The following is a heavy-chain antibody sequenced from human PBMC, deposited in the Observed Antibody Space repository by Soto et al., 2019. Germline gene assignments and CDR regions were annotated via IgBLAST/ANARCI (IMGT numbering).Heavy chain of an antibody. Sequence: PSGTLSLTCAVYGGSFSGYYWSWIRQPPGKGLEWIGEINHSGSTTYNPSLKSRVTISVDTSKNQFSLKLSSVTAADTAVYYCARVVLYSSSWYSRWFDPWGQGTLVTVSS. CDR3: ARVVLYSSSWYSRWFDP. J-gene: IGHJ5*02. V-gene: IGHV4-34*01. CDR1: GGSFSGYY. D-gene: IGHD6-13*01. CDR2: INHSGST.